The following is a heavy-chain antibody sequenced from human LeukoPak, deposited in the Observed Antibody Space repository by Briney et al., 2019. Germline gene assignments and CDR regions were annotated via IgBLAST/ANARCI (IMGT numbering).Heavy chain of an antibody. CDR3: ARVMRYHYYMDV. J-gene: IGHJ6*03. V-gene: IGHV3-53*01. CDR1: GFTVSSNY. Sequence: GGSLRLSCAASGFTVSSNYMSWVRQAPGKGLGWVSVIYSGGSTYYADSVKGRFTISRDNSKNTLYLQMNSLRAEDTAVYYCARVMRYHYYMDVWGKGTTVTVSS. CDR2: IYSGGST.